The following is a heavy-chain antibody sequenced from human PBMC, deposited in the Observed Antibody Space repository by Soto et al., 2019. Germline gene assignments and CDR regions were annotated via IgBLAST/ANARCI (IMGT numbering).Heavy chain of an antibody. Sequence: ASVKVSCKASGYTFTRSGISWVRQAPGQGLEWMGWISTYNGNTNYAQKFQGRVTMTTDTSTSTAYMELRSLRSDDTAVYYCARGYYESSGYYYDDFDYWGQGTLVTVSS. CDR2: ISTYNGNT. V-gene: IGHV1-18*01. J-gene: IGHJ4*02. CDR1: GYTFTRSG. CDR3: ARGYYESSGYYYDDFDY. D-gene: IGHD3-22*01.